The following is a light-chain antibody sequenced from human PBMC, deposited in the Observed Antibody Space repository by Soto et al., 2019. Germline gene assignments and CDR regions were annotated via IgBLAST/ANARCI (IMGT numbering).Light chain of an antibody. CDR1: QSISSW. CDR2: DAS. Sequence: DIQMTQSPSTLSASVGDRVTITCRASQSISSWLAWYQQKPGKAPKVLIYDASSLESGVPSRFSGSGSGTEFILTISSLQPDDSATYYCQQYGSYSSFTFGQGTKLEIK. J-gene: IGKJ2*01. CDR3: QQYGSYSSFT. V-gene: IGKV1-5*01.